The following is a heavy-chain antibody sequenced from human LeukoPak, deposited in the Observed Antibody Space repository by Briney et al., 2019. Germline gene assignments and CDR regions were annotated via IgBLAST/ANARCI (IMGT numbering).Heavy chain of an antibody. D-gene: IGHD1-26*01. CDR1: GDSFSSNSAA. V-gene: IGHV6-1*01. Sequence: ASQTLSLTCAISGDSFSSNSAAWNWIRQSPSRGLEWLARTYYRSKWYNDYAVSVKSRMTIDPDTSKNQFSLQLNSVTPEDTAVYYCARDLESGSYEHYFDYWGQGTLVTVSS. J-gene: IGHJ4*02. CDR2: TYYRSKWYN. CDR3: ARDLESGSYEHYFDY.